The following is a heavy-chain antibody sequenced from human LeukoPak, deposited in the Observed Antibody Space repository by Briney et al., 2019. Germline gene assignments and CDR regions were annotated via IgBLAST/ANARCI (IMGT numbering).Heavy chain of an antibody. CDR1: GGSFSGYY. CDR3: AREGYYTRGLWFDP. D-gene: IGHD3-3*01. Sequence: SETLSLTCAVYGGSFSGYYWSWLRQPPGKGLEWIGEINHSGSTNYNPSLKSRATISIDTSKNQFSLNMSCVTTADTAVYYCAREGYYTRGLWFDPWGQGTLVTVSS. V-gene: IGHV4-34*01. CDR2: INHSGST. J-gene: IGHJ5*02.